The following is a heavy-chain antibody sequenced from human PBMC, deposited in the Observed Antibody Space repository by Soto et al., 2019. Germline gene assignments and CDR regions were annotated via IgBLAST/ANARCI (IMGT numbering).Heavy chain of an antibody. D-gene: IGHD1-26*01. CDR2: ISGDNAKT. CDR3: ARLISGTYTEWFDP. CDR1: GYTFTTYG. V-gene: IGHV1-18*01. Sequence: ASVKVSCKASGYTFTTYGISWVRQAPGQGXEWMGWISGDNAKTDYAQKVQGRVTMTTDTSTSTAYVELRSLRSDDTAVYYCARLISGTYTEWFDPWGQGTLVTVSS. J-gene: IGHJ5*02.